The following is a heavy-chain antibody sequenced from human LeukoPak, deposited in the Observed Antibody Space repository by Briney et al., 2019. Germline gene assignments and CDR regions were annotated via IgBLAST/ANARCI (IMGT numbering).Heavy chain of an antibody. CDR1: GYSFNTFW. V-gene: IGHV5-51*01. J-gene: IGHJ4*02. D-gene: IGHD3-9*01. Sequence: GESLKVSCKGSGYSFNTFWIGWVRQMPGKGLEWMGIIYPGDSDTRYSPSFQGQVTISADKSISTTYLQWSSLKASDTAIYYCATQGTYYDVLTGFYQGGFFDYWGQGTLVTVSS. CDR3: ATQGTYYDVLTGFYQGGFFDY. CDR2: IYPGDSDT.